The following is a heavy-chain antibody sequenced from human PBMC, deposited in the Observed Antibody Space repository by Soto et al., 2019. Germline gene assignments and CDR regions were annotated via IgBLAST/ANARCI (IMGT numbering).Heavy chain of an antibody. CDR3: AVYTAGIGGDGS. CDR1: GASVSSGNFH. V-gene: IGHV4-61*03. D-gene: IGHD2-21*02. Sequence: QVQLQESGPGLVKPSETLSLTCTVSGASVSSGNFHWSWIRQPPGKGLEWIGQIRPAVSSNYDSSLKSCVTISLDHSKNLFSQILDSVTAADTAMYYCAVYTAGIGGDGSWGQGTMVTVSS. CDR2: IRPAVSS. J-gene: IGHJ5*02.